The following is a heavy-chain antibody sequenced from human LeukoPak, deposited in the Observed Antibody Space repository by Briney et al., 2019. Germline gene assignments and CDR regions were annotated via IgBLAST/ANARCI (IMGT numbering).Heavy chain of an antibody. Sequence: PGGSLRLSCAASGFTFSSYGMHWVRQAPGKGLEWVAVIWYDGSNKYYADSVKGRFTISRDNSKNTLYLQMNSLRAEDTAGYYCARAAYSSSWYGEGGYYFDYWGQGTLVTVSS. V-gene: IGHV3-33*01. CDR3: ARAAYSSSWYGEGGYYFDY. J-gene: IGHJ4*02. D-gene: IGHD6-13*01. CDR1: GFTFSSYG. CDR2: IWYDGSNK.